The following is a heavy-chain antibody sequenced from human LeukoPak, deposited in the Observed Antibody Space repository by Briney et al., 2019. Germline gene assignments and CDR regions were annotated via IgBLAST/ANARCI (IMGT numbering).Heavy chain of an antibody. Sequence: ASVKVSCKASGYTFTDYYMHWVRQAPGHGFEWMGWINPNDGDTNYAQKFQGRVTMTRDTSISTAHMEVSRLRSDDTAVSYCARANFLYCSSSTCLFDYWGQGTLVTVSS. CDR1: GYTFTDYY. D-gene: IGHD2-2*01. CDR2: INPNDGDT. V-gene: IGHV1-2*02. CDR3: ARANFLYCSSSTCLFDY. J-gene: IGHJ4*02.